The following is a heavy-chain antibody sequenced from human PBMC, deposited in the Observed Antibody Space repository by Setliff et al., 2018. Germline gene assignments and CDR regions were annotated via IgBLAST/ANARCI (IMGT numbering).Heavy chain of an antibody. CDR2: IKQDGSEK. V-gene: IGHV3-7*01. CDR1: GFTFSSYW. Sequence: GGSLRLSCAASGFTFSSYWMSWVRQAPGKGLEWVANIKQDGSEKYYVDSVKGRFTTSRDNAKNSLYLQMNSLRAEDTAVYYCARDYTYYDFWSGPSSDAFDIWGQGTMVTVSS. CDR3: ARDYTYYDFWSGPSSDAFDI. J-gene: IGHJ3*02. D-gene: IGHD3-3*01.